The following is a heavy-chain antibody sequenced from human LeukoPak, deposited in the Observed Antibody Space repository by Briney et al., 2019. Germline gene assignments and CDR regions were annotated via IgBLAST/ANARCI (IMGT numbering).Heavy chain of an antibody. D-gene: IGHD2-2*01. V-gene: IGHV1-2*02. CDR3: ARVGVEGASCYDY. J-gene: IGHJ4*02. CDR1: GYTFTDYS. CDR2: INPNSGDT. Sequence: ASVKVSCKASGYTFTDYSMHWVRQAPGQGLEWVGWINPNSGDTNYAQKFQGRVTMTRDTSISTAYMELSRLRSDDTAVYYCARVGVEGASCYDYWGQGTLVTVSS.